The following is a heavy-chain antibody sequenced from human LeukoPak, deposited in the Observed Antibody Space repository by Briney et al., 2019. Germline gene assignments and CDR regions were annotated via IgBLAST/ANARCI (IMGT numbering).Heavy chain of an antibody. CDR1: GFTLSNFA. V-gene: IGHV3-23*01. CDR3: ARGYYNGGFDY. Sequence: GGSLRLSCAASGFTLSNFAVHWVRQAPGKGLEWVSAISGSGGSTYYADSVKGRFTISRDNSKNTLYLQMNSLRAEDTAVYYCARGYYNGGFDYWGQGTLVTVSS. CDR2: ISGSGGST. J-gene: IGHJ4*02. D-gene: IGHD3-9*01.